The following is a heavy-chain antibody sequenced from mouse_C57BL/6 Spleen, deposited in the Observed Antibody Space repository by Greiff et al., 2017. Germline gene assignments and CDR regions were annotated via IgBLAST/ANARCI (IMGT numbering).Heavy chain of an antibody. CDR3: ARGQLQAGGFDY. D-gene: IGHD6-1*01. CDR2: ISYDGSN. V-gene: IGHV3-6*01. Sequence: EVHLVESGPGLVKPSQSLSLTCSVTGYSITSGYYWNWIRQFPGNKLEWMGYISYDGSNNYNPSLKNRISITRDTSKNQFFLKLNSVTTEDTATYYCARGQLQAGGFDYWGQGTTLTVSS. J-gene: IGHJ2*01. CDR1: GYSITSGYY.